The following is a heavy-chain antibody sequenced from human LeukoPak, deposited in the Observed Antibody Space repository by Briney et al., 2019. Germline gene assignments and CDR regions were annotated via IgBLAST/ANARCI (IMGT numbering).Heavy chain of an antibody. CDR2: IRYSGRT. CDR3: AREFNSSPDY. J-gene: IGHJ4*02. D-gene: IGHD5-18*01. CDR1: GGSISSNTYY. Sequence: SETLSLTCTVSGGSISSNTYYWSCIRQPPGKGLEWIGSIRYSGRTYYKPSLKSRATLSVDTSKNQLLLNLRSVTAADTAMYYCAREFNSSPDYLGQGTLVTVSS. V-gene: IGHV4-39*02.